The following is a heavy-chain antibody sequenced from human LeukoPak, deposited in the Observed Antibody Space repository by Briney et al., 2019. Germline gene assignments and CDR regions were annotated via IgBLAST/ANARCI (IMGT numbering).Heavy chain of an antibody. CDR3: AKVDLAAADTGWFDP. V-gene: IGHV3-23*01. J-gene: IGHJ5*02. CDR2: ISGSGGST. Sequence: GGSLRLSCAASGFTFSSYAMSWVRQAPGKGLEWVSAISGSGGSTYYADSVEGRFTISRDNSKNTLYLQMNSLRAEGTAVYYCAKVDLAAADTGWFDPWGQGTLVTVSS. CDR1: GFTFSSYA. D-gene: IGHD6-13*01.